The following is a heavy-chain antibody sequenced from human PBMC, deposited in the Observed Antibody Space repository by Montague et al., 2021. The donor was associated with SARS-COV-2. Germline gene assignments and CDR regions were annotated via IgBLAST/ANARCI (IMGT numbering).Heavy chain of an antibody. CDR2: IYYSGST. J-gene: IGHJ4*02. CDR1: GGSISSSSYY. D-gene: IGHD3-10*01. V-gene: IGHV4-39*01. Sequence: SETLSLTCTVSGGSISSSSYYWGWMRQPPGKGLEWIGSIYYSGSTYYNPSLKSRVTISVDTSKNQFSLKLSSVTAADTAVYYCARREDYYSSGSYPNWGQGTLVTVSS. CDR3: ARREDYYSSGSYPN.